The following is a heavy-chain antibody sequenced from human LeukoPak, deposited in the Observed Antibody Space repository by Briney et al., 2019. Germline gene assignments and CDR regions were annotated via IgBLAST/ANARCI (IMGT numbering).Heavy chain of an antibody. Sequence: GGSLRLSCSASGFTFSSYEMNWVRQAPGKGLDGVSYISSSGSTIYYADSVKGRFTISRDNAKNSLYLQMNSLRAEDTAVYYCARAGQWLLSYYYYGMDVWGQGTTVTVSS. J-gene: IGHJ6*02. D-gene: IGHD5-12*01. V-gene: IGHV3-48*03. CDR3: ARAGQWLLSYYYYGMDV. CDR2: ISSSGSTI. CDR1: GFTFSSYE.